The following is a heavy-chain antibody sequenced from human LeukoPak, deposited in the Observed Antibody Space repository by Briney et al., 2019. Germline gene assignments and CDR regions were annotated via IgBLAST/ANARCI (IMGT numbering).Heavy chain of an antibody. CDR2: ISAYNGNT. CDR3: AKERPYYDPFHL. Sequence: ASVKVSCKASGYTFTSYGISWVRQAPGQGLEWMGWISAYNGNTNYAQKLQGRVTMTTDTSTSTAYMELRSLRSDDTALYYCAKERPYYDPFHLWGQGTMVTVSS. D-gene: IGHD3-10*01. J-gene: IGHJ3*01. V-gene: IGHV1-18*01. CDR1: GYTFTSYG.